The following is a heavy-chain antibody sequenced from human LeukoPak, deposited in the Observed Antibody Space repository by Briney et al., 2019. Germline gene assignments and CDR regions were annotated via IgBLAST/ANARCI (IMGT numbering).Heavy chain of an antibody. D-gene: IGHD6-13*01. CDR2: IYYSGST. V-gene: IGHV4-59*01. CDR3: IAAAGTRFDF. CDR1: GGSFSGYY. J-gene: IGHJ4*02. Sequence: SETLSLTCAVYGGSFSGYYWSWIRQPPGKGLEWIGYIYYSGSTNYNPSLKSRVTISVDTSKNQFSLKLSSVTAADTAVYYCIAAAGTRFDFWGQGTLVTVSS.